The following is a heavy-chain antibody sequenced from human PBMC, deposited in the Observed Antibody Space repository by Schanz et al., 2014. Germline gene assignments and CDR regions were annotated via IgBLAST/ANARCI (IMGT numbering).Heavy chain of an antibody. D-gene: IGHD3-10*01. V-gene: IGHV3-48*01. Sequence: EVQLVESGGSLVQPGGSLRLSCAASGFTFRSYSMNWVRQAPGKGLEWISYISSTSRATYYADSVKGRFTISRDNAKNSLFLQMNSLRADDTAVYYCVKEGTVVSGSPRDYWGQGALVTVSS. CDR2: ISSTSRAT. CDR1: GFTFRSYS. J-gene: IGHJ4*02. CDR3: VKEGTVVSGSPRDY.